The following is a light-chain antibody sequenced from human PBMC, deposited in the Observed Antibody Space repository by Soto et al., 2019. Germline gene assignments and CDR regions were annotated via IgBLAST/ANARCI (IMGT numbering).Light chain of an antibody. CDR1: QSVSSY. CDR2: DAS. V-gene: IGKV3-11*01. CDR3: QQRSNWPST. J-gene: IGKJ4*01. Sequence: EIVLTQSPATLSLSPGDRDTHSCRASQSVSSYLAWYQQKLGQAPRLLIYDASNSATGISARFSGSGSGTDFTLTITSLEPEDFAVYYCQQRSNWPSTFGGGTKVDIK.